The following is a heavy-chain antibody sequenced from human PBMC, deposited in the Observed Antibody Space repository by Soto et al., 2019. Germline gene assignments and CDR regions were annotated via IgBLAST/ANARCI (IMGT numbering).Heavy chain of an antibody. D-gene: IGHD1-26*01. V-gene: IGHV1-3*01. Sequence: QVQLVQSGAEVKKPGASVKVSCKASGYSFTNSAIHWLRQAPGQRLEWMGWINAGSGSAKYSQKFQGRVTITRDTSASTAYMELSSLKSEDTAMYYCARDNSGSYFPFFDYWGQATLITVSS. CDR2: INAGSGSA. CDR1: GYSFTNSA. J-gene: IGHJ4*02. CDR3: ARDNSGSYFPFFDY.